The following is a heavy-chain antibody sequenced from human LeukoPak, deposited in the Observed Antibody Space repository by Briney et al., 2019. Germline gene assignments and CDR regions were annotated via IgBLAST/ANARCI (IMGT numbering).Heavy chain of an antibody. V-gene: IGHV3-43*01. J-gene: IGHJ4*02. CDR2: ISWDGGST. Sequence: PGGSLRLSYAASGFTFDDYTMHWVRQAPGKGLEWVSLISWDGGSTYYADSVKGRFTISRDNSKNSLYLQMNSLRTGDTALYYCARSVGATTPIDYWGQGTLVTVSS. CDR1: GFTFDDYT. D-gene: IGHD1-26*01. CDR3: ARSVGATTPIDY.